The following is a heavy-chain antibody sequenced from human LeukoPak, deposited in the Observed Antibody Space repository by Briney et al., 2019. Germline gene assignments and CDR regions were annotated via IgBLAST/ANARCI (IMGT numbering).Heavy chain of an antibody. J-gene: IGHJ3*02. V-gene: IGHV4-30-4*01. CDR1: GGSISSGDYC. Sequence: SQTLSLTCTVSGGSISSGDYCWSWIRQPPGKGLEWIGYIYYSGSTYYTPSLKSRVTISVDTSKNQFSLKLSSVTAADTAVYCCARVAHAFDIWGQGTMVTVSS. CDR2: IYYSGST. CDR3: ARVAHAFDI.